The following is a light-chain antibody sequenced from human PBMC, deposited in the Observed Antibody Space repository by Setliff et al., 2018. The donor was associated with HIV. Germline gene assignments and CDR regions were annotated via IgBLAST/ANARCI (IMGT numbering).Light chain of an antibody. CDR3: SSCSSTSTLV. Sequence: HSALAQPPSVSGSPGQSVTISCTGTSSDIGSDNSVSWYQQSPGTAPKLMIYEVNNRPSGVPDRFSGSKSSNTASLTISGLQAEDEADYYCSSCSSTSTLVFGGGTKVTV. CDR1: SSDIGSDNS. CDR2: EVN. J-gene: IGLJ3*02. V-gene: IGLV2-18*02.